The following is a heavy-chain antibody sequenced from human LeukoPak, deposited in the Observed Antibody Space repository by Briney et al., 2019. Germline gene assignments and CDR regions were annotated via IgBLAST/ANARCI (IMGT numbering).Heavy chain of an antibody. D-gene: IGHD3-22*01. CDR3: ASSKDSSGYPLDAFDI. V-gene: IGHV3-64*01. CDR2: ISSNGGST. J-gene: IGHJ3*02. Sequence: PGGSLRLSCAASGFTFSSYAMHWVRQAPGKGLEYVSAISSNGGSTYYANSVKGRFTISRDNSKNTLYLQMGSLRAEDMAVYYCASSKDSSGYPLDAFDILGQGTMVTVSS. CDR1: GFTFSSYA.